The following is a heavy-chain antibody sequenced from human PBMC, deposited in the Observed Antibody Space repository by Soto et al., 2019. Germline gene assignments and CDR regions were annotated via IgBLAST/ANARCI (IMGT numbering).Heavy chain of an antibody. Sequence: KAGGSLRLSCAASGFTFSSYSMNWVRQAPGKGLEWVSSISSSSSYIYYADSVKGRFTISRDNAKNSLYLQMNSLRAEDTAVYYCAARVVVITEGAFDIWGQGTMVTVSS. CDR1: GFTFSSYS. CDR2: ISSSSSYI. V-gene: IGHV3-21*01. J-gene: IGHJ3*02. CDR3: AARVVVITEGAFDI. D-gene: IGHD3-22*01.